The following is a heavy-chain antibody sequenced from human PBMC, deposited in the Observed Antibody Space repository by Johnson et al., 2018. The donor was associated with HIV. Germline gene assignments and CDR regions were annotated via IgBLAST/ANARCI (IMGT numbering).Heavy chain of an antibody. Sequence: QMQLVESGGGVVQPGRSLRLSCAASGFTFSSYAMHWVRQAPGKGLEWVAVISYDGSNKYYADSVKGRFTISRDNSKNTLYLQMNSLRAEDTAVYYCARGGASDAFDICGQGTVVTVSS. CDR1: GFTFSSYA. CDR2: ISYDGSNK. J-gene: IGHJ3*02. CDR3: ARGGASDAFDI. V-gene: IGHV3-30-3*01. D-gene: IGHD4/OR15-4a*01.